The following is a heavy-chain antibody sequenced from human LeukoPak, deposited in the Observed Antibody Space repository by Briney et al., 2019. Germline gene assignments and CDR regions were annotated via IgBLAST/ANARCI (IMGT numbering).Heavy chain of an antibody. CDR1: GFTFSSYA. V-gene: IGHV3-30*04. CDR2: ISYDGSNK. J-gene: IGHJ6*02. Sequence: GGSLRLSCAASGFTFSSYAMHWVRQAPGKGLEWVAVISYDGSNKYYADSVKGRFTISRDNCKNTLYLQMNSLRAEDTAVYYCVCMDVWGQGTTVTVSS. CDR3: VCMDV.